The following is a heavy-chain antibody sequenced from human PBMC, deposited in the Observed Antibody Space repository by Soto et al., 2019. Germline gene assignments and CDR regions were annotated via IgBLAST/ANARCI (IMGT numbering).Heavy chain of an antibody. CDR2: ISYDGTNK. J-gene: IGHJ4*02. V-gene: IGHV3-30*18. CDR1: GFTFSSYG. CDR3: AKEHGSGYLEY. Sequence: QVQLVESGGGVVQPGMSLRLSCTASGFTFSSYGMHWVRQAPGKGLEWVVVISYDGTNKYYADSVKGRFTISRDNSKNTLYLQMNGLRAEDTAVYFCAKEHGSGYLEYWGQGTLVTVSS. D-gene: IGHD3-22*01.